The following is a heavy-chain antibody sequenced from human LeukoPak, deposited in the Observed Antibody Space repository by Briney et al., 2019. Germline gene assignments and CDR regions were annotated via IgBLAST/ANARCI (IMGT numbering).Heavy chain of an antibody. V-gene: IGHV4-59*01. Sequence: ASEPLSLTCTVSGGSISPYYWNWIRQPPGKGLEWIGYIYYSGGTNYNDSLKSRVTISVDTSQNQFSLRLSSMTAADTAVYYCARRAAAVGTYYMDVWGKGTTVTVSS. CDR1: GGSISPYY. J-gene: IGHJ6*03. CDR2: IYYSGGT. D-gene: IGHD6-13*01. CDR3: ARRAAAVGTYYMDV.